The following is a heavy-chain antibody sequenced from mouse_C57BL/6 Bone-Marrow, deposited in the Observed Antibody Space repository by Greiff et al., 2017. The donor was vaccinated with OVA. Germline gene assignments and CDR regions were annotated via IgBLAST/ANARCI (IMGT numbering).Heavy chain of an antibody. Sequence: QVQLQQPGAELVRPGSSVKLSCKASGYTFTSYWMHWVKQRPIQGLEWIGNIDPSDSETHYNQKFKDKATLTVDKSSSTSYMQLSSLTSEYSAVYYCARSDYCGSIWFAYWGQGTLVTVSA. V-gene: IGHV1-52*01. CDR3: ARSDYCGSIWFAY. CDR2: IDPSDSET. J-gene: IGHJ3*01. CDR1: GYTFTSYW. D-gene: IGHD1-1*01.